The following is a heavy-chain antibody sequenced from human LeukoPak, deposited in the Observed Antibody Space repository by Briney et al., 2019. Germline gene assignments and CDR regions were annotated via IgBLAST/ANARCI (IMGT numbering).Heavy chain of an antibody. J-gene: IGHJ4*02. D-gene: IGHD2-15*01. Sequence: SETLSLTCTVSGDSISSYYWRWLRQPPGKGREWIGYIYYSGSTNYNPSLKSRVTISVDTSKNQFSLKMSSMTAADTAVYYCARAGWYTLDNWGQGTLVTVSS. CDR3: ARAGWYTLDN. V-gene: IGHV4-59*12. CDR2: IYYSGST. CDR1: GDSISSYY.